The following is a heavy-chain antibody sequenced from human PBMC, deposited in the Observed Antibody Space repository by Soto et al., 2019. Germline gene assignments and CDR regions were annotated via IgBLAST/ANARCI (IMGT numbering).Heavy chain of an antibody. CDR3: AKVPDYDFWSGYSPYNSYCCDGMDV. Sequence: QVQLVESGGGVVQPGRSLRLSCAASGFTFSSYGMHWVRQAPGKGLEWVAVISYDGSNKYYADSVKGRFTISRDNSKNALYLQMHSLRAEDTGVYYCAKVPDYDFWSGYSPYNSYCCDGMDVWGQGTTVTVSS. D-gene: IGHD3-3*01. V-gene: IGHV3-30*18. CDR1: GFTFSSYG. J-gene: IGHJ6*02. CDR2: ISYDGSNK.